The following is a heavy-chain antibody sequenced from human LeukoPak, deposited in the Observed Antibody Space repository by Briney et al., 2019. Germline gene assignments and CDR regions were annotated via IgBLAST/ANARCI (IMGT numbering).Heavy chain of an antibody. J-gene: IGHJ4*02. CDR1: GYSFTSYW. D-gene: IGHD3-22*01. Sequence: GESLQISCKGSGYSFTSYWIGWVRQMPGKGLEWMGIIYPGDSDTRYSPSFQGQVTISADKSISTAYLQWSSLKASDTAMYYCARPYDSSGYPGDYWGQGTLVTVSS. V-gene: IGHV5-51*01. CDR2: IYPGDSDT. CDR3: ARPYDSSGYPGDY.